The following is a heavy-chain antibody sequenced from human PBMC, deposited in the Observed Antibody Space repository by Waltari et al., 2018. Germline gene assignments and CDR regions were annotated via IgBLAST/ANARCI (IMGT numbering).Heavy chain of an antibody. D-gene: IGHD3-3*01. CDR3: ARYYGNGEGWLDP. J-gene: IGHJ5*02. V-gene: IGHV4-39*07. CDR1: GGSISSGSYY. Sequence: QLQLQESGPGLVKPSETLSLTCTVSGGSISSGSYYWGWIRQPPGKGLASIGYISYVGTTYNNLSLKSRVTMSVDTSRDQYSLSLRSVAAADTAVYYCARYYGNGEGWLDPWGQGTLVTVSS. CDR2: ISYVGTT.